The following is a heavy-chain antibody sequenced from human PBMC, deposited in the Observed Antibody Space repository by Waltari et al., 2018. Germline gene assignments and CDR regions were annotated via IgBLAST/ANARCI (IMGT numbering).Heavy chain of an antibody. Sequence: QLQLQESGPGLVKPSETLSLTCTVSRSSIRNNNYYWGWVRQPPGKGLEWIGGFYKSGTTYYNPSLKSRVTISVDTSNNQFSLKLNSVTAADTAVYYCVRGYPDIVATISDYWGQGTLVIVSS. CDR1: RSSIRNNNYY. D-gene: IGHD5-12*01. J-gene: IGHJ4*02. CDR3: VRGYPDIVATISDY. V-gene: IGHV4-39*07. CDR2: FYKSGTT.